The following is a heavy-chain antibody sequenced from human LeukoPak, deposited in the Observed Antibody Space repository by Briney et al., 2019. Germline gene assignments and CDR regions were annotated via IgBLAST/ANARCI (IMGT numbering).Heavy chain of an antibody. V-gene: IGHV3-48*01. CDR3: ARDMWIQLWQTNCYYMDV. CDR1: GFTFSSYG. D-gene: IGHD5-18*01. CDR2: ISSGGSTI. J-gene: IGHJ6*03. Sequence: PGVSLRLSCAASGFTFSSYGMHWVRQAPGKGLEWVSSISSGGSTIYDAGSVKGRFIISRDNAKNSLYLQMNSLRAEDTAVYYCARDMWIQLWQTNCYYMDVWGKGTTVTVSS.